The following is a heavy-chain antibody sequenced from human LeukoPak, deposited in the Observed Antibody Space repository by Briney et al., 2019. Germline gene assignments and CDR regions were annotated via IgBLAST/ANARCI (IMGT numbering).Heavy chain of an antibody. CDR1: GGSISSYY. V-gene: IGHV4-59*01. J-gene: IGHJ6*03. Sequence: PSETLSLTCTVSGGSISSYYWSWIRQPPGKGLEWIGYIYYSGSTNYNPSLKSRATISVDTSKNQFSLKLSSVTAADTAVYYCAREIPVYDGGGDYYYYYMDVWGKGTTVTVSS. CDR3: AREIPVYDGGGDYYYYYMDV. CDR2: IYYSGST. D-gene: IGHD3-16*01.